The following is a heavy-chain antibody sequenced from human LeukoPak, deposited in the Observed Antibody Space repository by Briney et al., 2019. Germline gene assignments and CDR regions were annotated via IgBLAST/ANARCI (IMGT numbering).Heavy chain of an antibody. CDR2: MNPNSGNT. Sequence: ASVKVSCKASGYTFTSYDINWVRQATGQGLEWMGWMNPNSGNTGYAQKFQGRVTMTRNTSISTAYMELSSLRSEDTAVYYCARGGDYGGNSGREGYYFDYWGQGTLVTVSS. J-gene: IGHJ4*02. D-gene: IGHD4-23*01. CDR3: ARGGDYGGNSGREGYYFDY. V-gene: IGHV1-8*01. CDR1: GYTFTSYD.